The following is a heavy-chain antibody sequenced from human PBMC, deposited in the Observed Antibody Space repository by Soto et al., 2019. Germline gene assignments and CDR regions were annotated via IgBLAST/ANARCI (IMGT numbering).Heavy chain of an antibody. V-gene: IGHV3-72*01. CDR3: VRVKLWPHPLNAFDA. Sequence: GGSLRLSCAASGFTFSDHYMDLVRQAPGKGLEWVARIKNNANSYAIEYAASVTGRFTISRDDSKNSLYLQMNSLRTEDTAIYYCVRVKLWPHPLNAFDAWGQGTMVTVSS. CDR2: IKNNANSYAI. J-gene: IGHJ3*01. CDR1: GFTFSDHY. D-gene: IGHD1-1*01.